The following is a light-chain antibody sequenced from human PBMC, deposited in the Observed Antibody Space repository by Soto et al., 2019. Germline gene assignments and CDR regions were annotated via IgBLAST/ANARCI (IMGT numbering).Light chain of an antibody. CDR3: QQYDASHIT. CDR1: QSVSSSY. Sequence: EIVLTQSPGTLSLSPGERATLSCRASQSVSSSYLAWYHQKPGQAPRLLIYATSSRATGIPDRFSGSGSGTDFTLTISRLEPADFAVYYCQQYDASHITFGQGTRLEIK. CDR2: ATS. V-gene: IGKV3-20*01. J-gene: IGKJ5*01.